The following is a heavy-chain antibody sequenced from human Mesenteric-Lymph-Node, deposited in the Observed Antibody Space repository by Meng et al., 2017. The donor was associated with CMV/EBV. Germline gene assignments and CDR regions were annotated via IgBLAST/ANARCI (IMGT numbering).Heavy chain of an antibody. J-gene: IGHJ4*02. CDR2: IKQDGSEK. CDR1: GFTFSSYW. Sequence: GESLKISCAASGFTFSSYWMSWVRQAPGKGLEWVANIKQDGSEKYYVDSVKGRFTISRDNAKNSLYLQMNSLRAEDTAVYCCARVVGATRLLDYWGQGTLVTVSS. D-gene: IGHD1-26*01. CDR3: ARVVGATRLLDY. V-gene: IGHV3-7*01.